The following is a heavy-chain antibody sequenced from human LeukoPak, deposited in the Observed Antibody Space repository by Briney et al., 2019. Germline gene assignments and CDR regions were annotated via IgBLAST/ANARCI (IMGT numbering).Heavy chain of an antibody. CDR3: AASSGFDY. CDR1: GFTFGDYA. D-gene: IGHD6-25*01. Sequence: GGSLRLSCTASGFTFGDYATSWVRQAPGKGLEWVGYIRNRAYGGAAEYAASVKGRFTITRDDSKSIAYLQMSSLNIEDTAVYYCAASSGFDYWGQGTLVTVSS. J-gene: IGHJ4*02. CDR2: IRNRAYGGAA. V-gene: IGHV3-49*04.